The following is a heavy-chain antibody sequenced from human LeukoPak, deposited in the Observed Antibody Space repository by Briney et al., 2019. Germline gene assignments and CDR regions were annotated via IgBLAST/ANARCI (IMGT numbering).Heavy chain of an antibody. D-gene: IGHD7-27*01. Sequence: GGSLRLSCTASGFTFGDYAMSWIRQAPGKGLEWVGFIRSKAYGETADYAASVKGRFTISRDDSKAIAYLQMNSLKTEDTAVYYCTRGFLNWGYRFDPWGQGTLVTVSS. CDR1: GFTFGDYA. V-gene: IGHV3-49*03. CDR3: TRGFLNWGYRFDP. CDR2: IRSKAYGETA. J-gene: IGHJ5*02.